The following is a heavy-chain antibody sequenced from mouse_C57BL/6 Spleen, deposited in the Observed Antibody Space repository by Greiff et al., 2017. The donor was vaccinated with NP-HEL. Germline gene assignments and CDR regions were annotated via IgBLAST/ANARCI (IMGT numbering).Heavy chain of an antibody. CDR2: INPNYGTT. CDR3: ASGTEDGSSHFDY. D-gene: IGHD1-1*01. V-gene: IGHV1-39*01. Sequence: VHVKQSGPELVKPGASVKISCKASGYSFTDYNMNWVKQSNGKSLEWIGVINPNYGTTSYNQKFKGKATLTVDQSSSTAYMQLNSLTSEDSAVYYCASGTEDGSSHFDYWGQGTTLTVSS. CDR1: GYSFTDYN. J-gene: IGHJ2*01.